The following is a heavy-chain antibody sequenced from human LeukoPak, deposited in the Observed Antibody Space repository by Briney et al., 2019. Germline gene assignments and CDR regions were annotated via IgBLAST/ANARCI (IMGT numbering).Heavy chain of an antibody. CDR3: ARDRLYCSGGSCYSYLTLDY. Sequence: ASVKVSCKVSGYTLTELSMHWVRQAPGKGLEWMGGFDPEDGETIYAQKFQGRVTITRNTSASTAYMELSSLRSEDTAVFYCARDRLYCSGGSCYSYLTLDYWGQGTLVTVSS. J-gene: IGHJ4*02. CDR2: FDPEDGET. D-gene: IGHD2-15*01. V-gene: IGHV1-24*01. CDR1: GYTLTELS.